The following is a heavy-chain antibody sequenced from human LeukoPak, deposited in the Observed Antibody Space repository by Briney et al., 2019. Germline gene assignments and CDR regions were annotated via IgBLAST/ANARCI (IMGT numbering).Heavy chain of an antibody. V-gene: IGHV4-4*07. J-gene: IGHJ4*02. Sequence: SETLSLTCTVSGGSISSYYWSWIRQPAGKGLEWIGRIYTSGSTNYNPSLKSRVTMSVDTSKNQFSLKLSSVTAADTAVYYYARDNNYYGSGSYHDYWGQGTLVTVSS. CDR2: IYTSGST. D-gene: IGHD3-10*01. CDR1: GGSISSYY. CDR3: ARDNNYYGSGSYHDY.